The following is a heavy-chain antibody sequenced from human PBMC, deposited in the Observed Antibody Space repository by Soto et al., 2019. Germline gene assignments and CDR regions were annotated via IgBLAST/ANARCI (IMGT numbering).Heavy chain of an antibody. CDR3: ARGAGEKYYYTEMDV. J-gene: IGHJ6*02. CDR2: IIPIFGTA. V-gene: IGHV1-69*01. D-gene: IGHD3-10*01. Sequence: QVQLVQSGTEVKKPGSSVKVSCKASGGSFSNYGINWVRQAPGQGLEWMGAIIPIFGTAKYAQNFQGRVTIIADESTSTAYLELSSLRSEDTAMYYCARGAGEKYYYTEMDVWGQGTTVTVFS. CDR1: GGSFSNYG.